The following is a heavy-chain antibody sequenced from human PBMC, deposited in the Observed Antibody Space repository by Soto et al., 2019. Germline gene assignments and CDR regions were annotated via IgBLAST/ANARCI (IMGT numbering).Heavy chain of an antibody. CDR2: IYYSGRT. D-gene: IGHD2-15*01. Sequence: SETLSLTCTVSGDSISSYYWTWIRQPPGKGLEYIGYIYYSGRTYYNPSLKSPVTISVDTSKNQFSLKLSSVTAADTAVYYCARGHLGITTTGTWYDFDYWGQGTLVTVSS. V-gene: IGHV4-59*01. CDR3: ARGHLGITTTGTWYDFDY. J-gene: IGHJ4*02. CDR1: GDSISSYY.